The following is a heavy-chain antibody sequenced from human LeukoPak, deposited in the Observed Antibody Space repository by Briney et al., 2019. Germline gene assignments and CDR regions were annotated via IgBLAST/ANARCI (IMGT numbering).Heavy chain of an antibody. CDR3: AKERSYYDSSGYFYYYGMDV. Sequence: GGSLRLSCAASGFTFSSYGMHWVRQAPGKGLEWVTVISYDGSNKYYADSVKGRFTISRDNSKNTLYLQMNSLRAEDTAVYYCAKERSYYDSSGYFYYYGMDVWGQGTTATVSS. CDR1: GFTFSSYG. CDR2: ISYDGSNK. V-gene: IGHV3-30*18. J-gene: IGHJ6*02. D-gene: IGHD3-22*01.